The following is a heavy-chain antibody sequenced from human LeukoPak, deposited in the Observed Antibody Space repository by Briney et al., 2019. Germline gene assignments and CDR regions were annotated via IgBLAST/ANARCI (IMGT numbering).Heavy chain of an antibody. CDR2: ISGSGGRT. D-gene: IGHD1-1*01. CDR1: GFIFSNYA. CDR3: AKSASWYSAWWDS. Sequence: PGGSLRLSCAVSGFIFSNYAMGWGRQAPGKGLEWVSGISGSGGRTYYGDSVKGRFTISRDNSKNTLYLQMNNLRAEDTAVYYCAKSASWYSAWWDSWGQGTLVTVSS. J-gene: IGHJ5*01. V-gene: IGHV3-23*01.